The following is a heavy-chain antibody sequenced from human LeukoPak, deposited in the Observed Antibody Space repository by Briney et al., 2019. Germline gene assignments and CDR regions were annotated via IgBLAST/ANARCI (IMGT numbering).Heavy chain of an antibody. J-gene: IGHJ3*02. Sequence: GASVKVSCKASGYTFTSYGISWVRQAPGQGLEWMGWISAYNGNTNYAQKLQGRVAMTTDTSTSTAYMELRSLRSDDTAVYYCARVGEIAASNKGGAFDIWGQGTMVTVSS. D-gene: IGHD6-13*01. CDR1: GYTFTSYG. V-gene: IGHV1-18*01. CDR2: ISAYNGNT. CDR3: ARVGEIAASNKGGAFDI.